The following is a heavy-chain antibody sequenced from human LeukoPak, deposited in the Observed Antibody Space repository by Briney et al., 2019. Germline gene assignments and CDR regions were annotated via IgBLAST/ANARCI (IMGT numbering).Heavy chain of an antibody. CDR1: GFTVSSNY. CDR3: ARDPRGTYYYDSSGRFDY. D-gene: IGHD3-22*01. CDR2: IYSGGST. V-gene: IGHV3-66*01. Sequence: GGSLRLSCAASGFTVSSNYMSWVRQAPGKGLEWVSVIYSGGSTYYADSVEGRFTISRDNSKNTLYLQMNSLRAEDTAVYYCARDPRGTYYYDSSGRFDYWGQGTLATVSS. J-gene: IGHJ4*02.